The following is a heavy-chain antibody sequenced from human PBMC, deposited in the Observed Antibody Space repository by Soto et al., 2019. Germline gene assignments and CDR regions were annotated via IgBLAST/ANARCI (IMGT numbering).Heavy chain of an antibody. CDR2: IKEDGSEK. CDR1: GFTFSSYW. V-gene: IGHV3-7*04. Sequence: ELVESGGGLVQPGGSLRLSCVASGFTFSSYWMTWVRQAPGKGLEWVANIKEDGSEKYYVDSVKGRFTISRDNAKNSLYLQMNSLRAEDTAVYYCARDRGYDSFDNWGQGTLVTVSS. J-gene: IGHJ4*02. D-gene: IGHD5-12*01. CDR3: ARDRGYDSFDN.